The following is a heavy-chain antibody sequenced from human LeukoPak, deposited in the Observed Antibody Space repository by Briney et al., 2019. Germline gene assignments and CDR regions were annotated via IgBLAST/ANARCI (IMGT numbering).Heavy chain of an antibody. CDR3: AKEIVGATLAFDY. Sequence: GGSLRLSCAASGFTFSSYAMSWVRQAPGKGLEWVSSINNSGDDTYYADSVKGRFTISRDNSKNTLYLQMNSLRAEDTAVYYCAKEIVGATLAFDYWGQGTLVTVSS. CDR1: GFTFSSYA. J-gene: IGHJ4*02. D-gene: IGHD1-26*01. CDR2: INNSGDDT. V-gene: IGHV3-23*01.